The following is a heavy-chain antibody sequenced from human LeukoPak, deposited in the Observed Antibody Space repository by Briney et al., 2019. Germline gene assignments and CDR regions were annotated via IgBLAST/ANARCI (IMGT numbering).Heavy chain of an antibody. J-gene: IGHJ4*02. CDR2: ISYDGSNK. Sequence: GGSLRLSCAASGFTFSDYYMSWIRQAPGKGLEWVSVISYDGSNKYYADSVKGRFTISRDNSKNTLYLQMNSLRAEDTAVYYCARDLSGIAARRTYFDYWGQGTLVTVSS. V-gene: IGHV3-30-3*01. CDR1: GFTFSDYY. D-gene: IGHD6-6*01. CDR3: ARDLSGIAARRTYFDY.